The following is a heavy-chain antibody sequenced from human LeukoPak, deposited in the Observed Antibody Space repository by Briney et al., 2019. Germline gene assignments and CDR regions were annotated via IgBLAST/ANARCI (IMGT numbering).Heavy chain of an antibody. J-gene: IGHJ6*02. V-gene: IGHV3-53*04. CDR3: ARDSNLGYYYGMDV. CDR2: IYSGGST. CDR1: GFTVSGNY. Sequence: PGGSLRLSCAASGFTVSGNYMSWVRQAPGKGLEWVSVIYSGGSTYYADSVKGRFTISRHNSKNTLYLQMNSLRAEDTAVYYCARDSNLGYYYGMDVWGQGTTVTVSS.